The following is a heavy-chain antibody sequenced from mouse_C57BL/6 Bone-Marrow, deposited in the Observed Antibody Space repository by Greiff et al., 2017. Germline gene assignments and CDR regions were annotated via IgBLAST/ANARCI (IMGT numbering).Heavy chain of an antibody. CDR2: IDPETGGT. D-gene: IGHD1-2*01. V-gene: IGHV1-15*01. J-gene: IGHJ3*01. CDR1: GYTFTDYE. CDR3: TGYYGTWFAY. Sequence: QVQLQQSGAELVRPGASVTLSCKASGYTFTDYEMHWVKQTPVHGLEWIGAIDPETGGTAYNQKFKGKAILTADKSSSTAYMELRSLTSEDYAVYYCTGYYGTWFAYWGQGTLVTVSA.